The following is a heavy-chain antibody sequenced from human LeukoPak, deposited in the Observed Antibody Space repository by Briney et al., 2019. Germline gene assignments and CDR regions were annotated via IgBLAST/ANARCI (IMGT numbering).Heavy chain of an antibody. V-gene: IGHV4-4*07. D-gene: IGHD3-22*01. Sequence: SETLSLTCTVSGGSISSYYWSWIRQPAGKGLEWIGRIYTSGSTNYNPSLKSRVTMSVDTSKNQFSLKLSSVTAADTAVYYCARDNGAPMIPDAFDIWGQGTMVTVSS. CDR1: GGSISSYY. CDR3: ARDNGAPMIPDAFDI. J-gene: IGHJ3*02. CDR2: IYTSGST.